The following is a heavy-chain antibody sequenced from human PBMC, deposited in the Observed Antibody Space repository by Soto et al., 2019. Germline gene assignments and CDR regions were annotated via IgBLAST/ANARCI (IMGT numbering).Heavy chain of an antibody. CDR1: EYTSCNAW. Sequence: LRDSCGAAEYTSCNAWLSRVSQAPGKGLEWVGRIKSKTDGGTTDYAAPVKGRFTISRDDSKNTLYLQMNSLKTEDTAVYYCTTVQECFWKSFYLSGRALRGHGTTVPVSS. V-gene: IGHV3-15*01. CDR2: IKSKTDGGTT. D-gene: IGHD1-1*01. CDR3: TTVQECFWKSFYLSGRAL. J-gene: IGHJ6*02.